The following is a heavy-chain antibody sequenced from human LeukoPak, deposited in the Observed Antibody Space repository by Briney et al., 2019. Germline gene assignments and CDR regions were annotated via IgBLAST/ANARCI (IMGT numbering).Heavy chain of an antibody. J-gene: IGHJ4*02. V-gene: IGHV4-39*07. CDR2: IYYSGST. CDR3: ARKSYYYDSSGDIHTLDY. CDR1: GGSISSSSYY. D-gene: IGHD3-22*01. Sequence: SETLSLTCTVSGGSISSSSYYWGWIRQPPGKGLEWIGSIYYSGSTYYNPSLKSRVTISVDTSKNQFSLKLSSVTAADTAVYYCARKSYYYDSSGDIHTLDYWGQGTLVTVSS.